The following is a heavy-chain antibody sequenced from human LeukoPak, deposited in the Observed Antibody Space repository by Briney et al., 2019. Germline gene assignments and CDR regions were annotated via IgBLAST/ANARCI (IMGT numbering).Heavy chain of an antibody. D-gene: IGHD3-10*01. V-gene: IGHV3-11*01. CDR3: ARDDLASYYGSGNYYGMDV. Sequence: KPGGSLRLSCAASGFTFSDYYMSWIRQAPGKGLEWVSYISSSGSTIYYADSVKGRFTISRDNAKNSLYLQMNSLRAEDTAVYYCARDDLASYYGSGNYYGMDVWGQGTTVTVSS. CDR2: ISSSGSTI. CDR1: GFTFSDYY. J-gene: IGHJ6*02.